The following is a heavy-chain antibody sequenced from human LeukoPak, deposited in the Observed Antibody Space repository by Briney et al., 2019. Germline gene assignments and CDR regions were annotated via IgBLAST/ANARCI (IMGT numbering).Heavy chain of an antibody. J-gene: IGHJ6*03. CDR3: ARDSPGLMGYYYMDV. Sequence: GGSLRLSCAASGFTFSSYSMNWVRQAPGKGLEWVSSISSSSSYIYYADSVKGRFTISRDNAKNSLYLQMNSLRAEDTAVYYCARDSPGLMGYYYMDVWGKGTTVTVSS. CDR1: GFTFSSYS. V-gene: IGHV3-21*01. D-gene: IGHD3-10*01. CDR2: ISSSSSYI.